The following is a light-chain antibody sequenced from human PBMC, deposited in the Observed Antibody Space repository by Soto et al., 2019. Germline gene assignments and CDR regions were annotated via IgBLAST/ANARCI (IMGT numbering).Light chain of an antibody. CDR1: SSNIGAGYD. V-gene: IGLV1-40*01. J-gene: IGLJ7*01. Sequence: QPVLTQPPSVSGAPGQRVTISCTGSSSNIGAGYDVHWYQQLPGTAPKLLIHGHSNRPSGVPDRFSGSKSGTSASLAITGLQAEDEADYYCQSYDSSLRGAVVGGGTQLTVL. CDR3: QSYDSSLRGAV. CDR2: GHS.